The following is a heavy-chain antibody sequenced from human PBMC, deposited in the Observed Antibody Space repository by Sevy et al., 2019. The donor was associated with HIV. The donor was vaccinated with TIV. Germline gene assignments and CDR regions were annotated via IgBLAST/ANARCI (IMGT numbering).Heavy chain of an antibody. D-gene: IGHD4-4*01. J-gene: IGHJ4*02. V-gene: IGHV4-30-4*01. Sequence: SETLSLTCTVSGGSISSGDYYWSWIRQPPGKGLEWIGYIYYSGSTYYNPSLKSRVTISVDTSKNQSSLKLSSVTAADTAVYYCARAFSDYSFDYWGQGTLVTVSS. CDR3: ARAFSDYSFDY. CDR2: IYYSGST. CDR1: GGSISSGDYY.